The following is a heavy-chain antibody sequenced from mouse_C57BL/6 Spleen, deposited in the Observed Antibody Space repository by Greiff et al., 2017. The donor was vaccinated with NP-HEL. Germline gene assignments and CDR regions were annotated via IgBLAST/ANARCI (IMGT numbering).Heavy chain of an antibody. CDR1: GYTFTSYW. D-gene: IGHD2-2*01. V-gene: IGHV1-72*01. CDR3: ARVGLPRYSEV. CDR2: IDPNSGGT. J-gene: IGHJ1*03. Sequence: QVQLQQPGAELVKPGASVKLSCKASGYTFTSYWMHWVKQRPGRGLEWIGRIDPNSGGTRYNEKFKSKATLTVDKPSSTAYMELSSLTSEESAVYSCARVGLPRYSEVCGTKTTVTVSS.